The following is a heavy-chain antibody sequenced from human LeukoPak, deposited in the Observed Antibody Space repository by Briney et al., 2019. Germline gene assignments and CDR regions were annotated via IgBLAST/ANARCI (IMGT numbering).Heavy chain of an antibody. V-gene: IGHV3-21*01. D-gene: IGHD2-2*01. CDR1: GFTFNNYS. J-gene: IGHJ5*02. Sequence: GGSLRLSCAASGFTFNNYSMNWVRQAPGKGLEWVSSINSSSIYIYYADSLKGRFTISRDNAKNSLYLQMNSLRAEDTAVYYCARDGGWYQLLWWFDPWGQGTLVTVSS. CDR2: INSSSIYI. CDR3: ARDGGWYQLLWWFDP.